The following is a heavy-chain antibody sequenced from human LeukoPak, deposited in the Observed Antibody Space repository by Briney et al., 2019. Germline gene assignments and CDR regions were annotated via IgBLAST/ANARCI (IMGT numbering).Heavy chain of an antibody. D-gene: IGHD3-22*01. CDR3: ARALYSHYYDSSGYYGY. V-gene: IGHV3-7*01. J-gene: IGHJ4*02. Sequence: GGSLRLSCAASGFTFGTYWMTWVRQAPGKGLEWVANIKQDGGTKNYVDSVKGRFTISRDNAKNSLYLQMNSLRAEDTAVYYCARALYSHYYDSSGYYGYWGQGTLVTVSS. CDR1: GFTFGTYW. CDR2: IKQDGGTK.